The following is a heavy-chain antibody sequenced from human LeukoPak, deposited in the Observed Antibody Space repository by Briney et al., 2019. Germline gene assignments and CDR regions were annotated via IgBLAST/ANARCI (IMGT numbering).Heavy chain of an antibody. CDR2: IGGGGGPST. D-gene: IGHD3-10*01. V-gene: IGHV3-23*01. CDR3: AKHRMVRGVITAYYFDY. J-gene: IGHJ4*02. Sequence: PGGPLSLPSAAPGVPFITSAVAGVRQAPGRGRGWVGITIGGGGGPSTSHSSFVWGRFTISRDNSKNTLYLQLNSLRAEDTARYYCAKHRMVRGVITAYYFDYWGQGTPVTVSS. CDR1: GVPFITSA.